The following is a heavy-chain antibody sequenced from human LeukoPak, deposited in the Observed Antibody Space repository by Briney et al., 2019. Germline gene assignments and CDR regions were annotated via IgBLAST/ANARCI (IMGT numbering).Heavy chain of an antibody. Sequence: TSETLSLTCTVSGASIISANYYWNWIRQPPEKGLEWIGNIYYSGSTHSNPSLKSRVTVSEDTSKNQFSLRLSSVTAADTAVYYCASLYYYDSSGYYNWFDPWGQGTLVTVSS. CDR2: IYYSGST. J-gene: IGHJ5*02. CDR1: GASIISANYY. D-gene: IGHD3-22*01. CDR3: ASLYYYDSSGYYNWFDP. V-gene: IGHV4-39*01.